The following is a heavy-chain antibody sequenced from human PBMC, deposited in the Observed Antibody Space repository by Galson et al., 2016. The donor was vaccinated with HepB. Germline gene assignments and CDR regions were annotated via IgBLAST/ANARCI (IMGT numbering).Heavy chain of an antibody. CDR2: ISSSSSYM. D-gene: IGHD1-26*01. CDR1: GFTFSSYS. CDR3: ARGDIVGAIFDY. V-gene: IGHV3-21*01. J-gene: IGHJ4*02. Sequence: SLRLSCAASGFTFSSYSMNWVRQAPGKGLEWVSPISSSSSYMYYADSVKGRSTISRDNAKNSLYLQMNSLRAEDTAVYYCARGDIVGAIFDYWGQGTLVTVSS.